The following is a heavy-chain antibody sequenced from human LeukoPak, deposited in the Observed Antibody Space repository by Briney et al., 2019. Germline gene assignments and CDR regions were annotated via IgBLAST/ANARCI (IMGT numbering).Heavy chain of an antibody. Sequence: PSETLSLTRTVSGGSISSYYWNWIRQPPGRGLEWIGYIYYSGSTNYNPSLKSRVTISVDTSKNQFSLKLSSVTAADTAVYYCAREVAAARPDAFDIWGQGTMVTVSS. D-gene: IGHD6-6*01. CDR2: IYYSGST. CDR1: GGSISSYY. V-gene: IGHV4-59*01. J-gene: IGHJ3*02. CDR3: AREVAAARPDAFDI.